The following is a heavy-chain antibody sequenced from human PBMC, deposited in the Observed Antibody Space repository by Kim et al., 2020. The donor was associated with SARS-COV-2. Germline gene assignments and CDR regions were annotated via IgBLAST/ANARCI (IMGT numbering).Heavy chain of an antibody. CDR2: TSYDGNNK. CDR1: GFTFINFA. J-gene: IGHJ6*02. D-gene: IGHD3-22*01. V-gene: IGHV3-30*18. CDR3: AKDFFDSSGYSGYYYYYGMDV. Sequence: GGSLRLSCAASGFTFINFAMHWVRRAPGMGPEWVAVTSYDGNNKYYAESVKGRFTISRDSSKSTLYLQMNSLRAEDTAVYYCAKDFFDSSGYSGYYYYYGMDVWGQGTTVTVSS.